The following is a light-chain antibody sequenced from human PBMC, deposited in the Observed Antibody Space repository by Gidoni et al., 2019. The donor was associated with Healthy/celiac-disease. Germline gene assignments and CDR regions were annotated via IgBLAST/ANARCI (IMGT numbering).Light chain of an antibody. Sequence: EIVLTQSPGTLSLSPGERATLSCRASQFISSSYLAWYQRKPGQAPRLLIYGASNRATGIPDRFSGSGSGTDFTLTINRLEPEDIAVYYCQQYGGSPPYSFGQGTKLEIK. J-gene: IGKJ2*03. CDR3: QQYGGSPPYS. CDR2: GAS. CDR1: QFISSSY. V-gene: IGKV3-20*01.